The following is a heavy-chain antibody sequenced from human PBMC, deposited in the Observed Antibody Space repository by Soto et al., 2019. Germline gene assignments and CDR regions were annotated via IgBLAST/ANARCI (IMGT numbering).Heavy chain of an antibody. J-gene: IGHJ4*02. CDR3: ARKPHSKYYDSSGYYYW. CDR1: GYTDHRYG. V-gene: IGHV1-18*04. D-gene: IGHD3-22*01. CDR2: ISAYNGNT. Sequence: ASVSVHFTRSGYTDHRYGMGGVRQATGTGLEWMGWISAYNGNTNYAQKLQGRVTMTTDTSTSTAYMELRSLRSDDTAVYYCARKPHSKYYDSSGYYYWWGQAILVTVSS.